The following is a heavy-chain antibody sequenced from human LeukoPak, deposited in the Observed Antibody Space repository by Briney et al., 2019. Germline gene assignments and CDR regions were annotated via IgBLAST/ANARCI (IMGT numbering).Heavy chain of an antibody. V-gene: IGHV3-23*01. D-gene: IGHD5-18*01. Sequence: QPGGSLRLSCAASGFTFSSYAMGWVRQAPGKGLEWVSAITASGGNTYYADSVKGRFTISRDNSKITLYLQVNSLRAEDTAVYYCAKGNGYSYGRYYFDYWGQGTLVTVSS. J-gene: IGHJ4*02. CDR1: GFTFSSYA. CDR3: AKGNGYSYGRYYFDY. CDR2: ITASGGNT.